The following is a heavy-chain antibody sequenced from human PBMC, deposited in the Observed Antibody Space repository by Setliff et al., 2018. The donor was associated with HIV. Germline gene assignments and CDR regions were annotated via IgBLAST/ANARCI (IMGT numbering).Heavy chain of an antibody. V-gene: IGHV1-46*01. CDR2: IYPSGGNA. Sequence: ASVKVSCKASGYTFTDYYVHWVRQAPGQGLEWMGVIYPSGGNANYAQKFQGRVTMTRDTSTSTVYMEVNSLRSEDTAVYYCAREAHGGNPWGDYWGQGTRVTVSS. CDR3: AREAHGGNPWGDY. D-gene: IGHD2-15*01. J-gene: IGHJ4*02. CDR1: GYTFTDYY.